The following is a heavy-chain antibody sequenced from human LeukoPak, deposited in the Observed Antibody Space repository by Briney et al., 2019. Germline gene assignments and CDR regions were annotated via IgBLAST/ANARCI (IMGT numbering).Heavy chain of an antibody. CDR3: ARERNYYGSGSYYAFDY. V-gene: IGHV1-2*02. D-gene: IGHD3-10*01. Sequence: ASVKVSCKASGYTFTGYHMHWVRQAPGQGLEWMGWINPNSGGTNYAQKFQGRVTMTRDTSISTAYMELSRLRSDDTAVYYCARERNYYGSGSYYAFDYWGQGTLVTVSS. CDR2: INPNSGGT. J-gene: IGHJ4*02. CDR1: GYTFTGYH.